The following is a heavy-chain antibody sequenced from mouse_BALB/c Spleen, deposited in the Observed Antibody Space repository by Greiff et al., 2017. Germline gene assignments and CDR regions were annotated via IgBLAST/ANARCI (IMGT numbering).Heavy chain of an antibody. CDR2: ISYDGSN. Sequence: EVKLQESGPGLVKPSQSLSLTCSVTGYSITSGYYWNWIRQFPGNKLEWMGYISYDGSNNYNPSLKNRISITRDTSKNQFFLKLNSVTTEDTATYYCARVYDYEGDYYAMDYWGQGTSVTVSS. J-gene: IGHJ4*01. D-gene: IGHD2-4*01. V-gene: IGHV3-6*02. CDR3: ARVYDYEGDYYAMDY. CDR1: GYSITSGYY.